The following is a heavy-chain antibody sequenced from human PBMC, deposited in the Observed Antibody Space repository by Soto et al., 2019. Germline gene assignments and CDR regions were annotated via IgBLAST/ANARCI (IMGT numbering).Heavy chain of an antibody. J-gene: IGHJ3*02. Sequence: QSQTLSLTCAISGDSVSSNSAAWNWIRQSPSRGLEWLGRTYYRSKWYNDYAVSVKSRITINPDTSKNQFSLQLNSVTPEDTAVYYCARVGSMGELSLDPHDAFDIWGQGTMVTVSS. V-gene: IGHV6-1*01. CDR3: ARVGSMGELSLDPHDAFDI. CDR1: GDSVSSNSAA. D-gene: IGHD3-16*02. CDR2: TYYRSKWYN.